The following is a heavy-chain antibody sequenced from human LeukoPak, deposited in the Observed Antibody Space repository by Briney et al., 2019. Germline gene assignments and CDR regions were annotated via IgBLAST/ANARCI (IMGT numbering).Heavy chain of an antibody. CDR2: ISYSGFT. CDR3: AGHHPRNTVDF. J-gene: IGHJ4*02. D-gene: IGHD2-8*02. CDR1: GGSIVGYY. V-gene: IGHV4-59*08. Sequence: SETLSLTCTVSGGSIVGYYWSWIRQPPGKGLEWIGYISYSGFTNYNPSLKSRVTISLDTSKNQFSLKLTSVTAADTAVYYCAGHHPRNTVDFWGQGTLVTVSS.